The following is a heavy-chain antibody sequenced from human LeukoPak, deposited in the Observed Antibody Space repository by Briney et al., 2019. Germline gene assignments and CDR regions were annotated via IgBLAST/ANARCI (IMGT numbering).Heavy chain of an antibody. V-gene: IGHV3-23*01. CDR2: ISGSGGST. J-gene: IGHJ2*01. D-gene: IGHD2-2*02. CDR3: ARDPLGYCSSTTCYTHWYFDL. CDR1: GFTLSSYA. Sequence: GGSLRLSCAASGFTLSSYAINWVRQAPGKGLEWVSAISGSGGSTYYADSVKGRFTISRDNSKNTLYLQMNSLRAEDTAVYYCARDPLGYCSSTTCYTHWYFDLWGRGTLVTVSS.